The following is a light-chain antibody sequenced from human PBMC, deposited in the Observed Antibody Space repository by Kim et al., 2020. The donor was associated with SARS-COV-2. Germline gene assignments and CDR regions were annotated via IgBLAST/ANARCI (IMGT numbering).Light chain of an antibody. Sequence: SASLEGTVTITCRASQGISTHLVWYRQKPGEGPKLLIHGASTLHIGVPSRFIGGGSGTDFTLTITSLQPEDFASYYCQQSASLPVTFGGGTKLEI. V-gene: IGKV1-12*01. J-gene: IGKJ4*01. CDR1: QGISTH. CDR2: GAS. CDR3: QQSASLPVT.